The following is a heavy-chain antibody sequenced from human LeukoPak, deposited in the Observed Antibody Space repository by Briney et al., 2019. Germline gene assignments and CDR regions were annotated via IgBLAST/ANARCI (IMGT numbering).Heavy chain of an antibody. CDR1: GVSITSDTYY. Sequence: SETLSLTCAVSGVSITSDTYYWSWIRQPPGKGLEWIGYILHSGNTYHNPSLKSRVTISIDTSKSKFSLKLSSVTAADTAVYFCARTRDFWSAYFDYWGQGTLVTVSS. CDR3: ARTRDFWSAYFDY. D-gene: IGHD3-3*01. J-gene: IGHJ4*02. CDR2: ILHSGNT. V-gene: IGHV4-30-2*01.